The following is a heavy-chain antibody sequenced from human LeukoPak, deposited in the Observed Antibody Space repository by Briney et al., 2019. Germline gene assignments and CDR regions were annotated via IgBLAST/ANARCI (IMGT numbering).Heavy chain of an antibody. Sequence: GESLKISCKGSGYSFTSYWIGWVRQMSGKGLEWMGSIYPGDSDTRYSPSFQGQVTISADKSISTAYLQWSSLKASDTAMYYCARLISSSYYDILTGYYQGSYYFDYWGQGTLVTVSS. V-gene: IGHV5-51*01. J-gene: IGHJ4*02. CDR1: GYSFTSYW. CDR2: IYPGDSDT. CDR3: ARLISSSYYDILTGYYQGSYYFDY. D-gene: IGHD3-9*01.